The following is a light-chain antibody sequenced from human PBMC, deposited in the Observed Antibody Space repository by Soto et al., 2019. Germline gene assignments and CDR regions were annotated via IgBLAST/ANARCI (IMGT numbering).Light chain of an antibody. Sequence: DIQMTQSPSSLSASVGDRVTITCRASQTISSWLAWYQQKPGKAPKLLIYKASTLKSGVPSRFSGSGSGTEFTLTISSLQPDHFATYYCQHYNSYSEAFGQGNKVDIK. V-gene: IGKV1-5*03. CDR3: QHYNSYSEA. J-gene: IGKJ1*01. CDR1: QTISSW. CDR2: KAS.